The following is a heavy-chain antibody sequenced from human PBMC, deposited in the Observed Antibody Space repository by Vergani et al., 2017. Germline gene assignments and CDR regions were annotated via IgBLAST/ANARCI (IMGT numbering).Heavy chain of an antibody. CDR1: GYTFTSYG. CDR2: ISAYNGNT. V-gene: IGHV1-18*04. Sequence: QVQLVQSGAEVKKPGASVKVSCKASGYTFTSYGISWVRQAPGQGLEWMGWISAYNGNTNYAQKLQGRATMTTDTSTSTAYMELRSLKSDDTAVYYCARDADIVVVPDAPYYYYYYGMDVWGQGTTVTVSS. J-gene: IGHJ6*02. CDR3: ARDADIVVVPDAPYYYYYYGMDV. D-gene: IGHD2-2*01.